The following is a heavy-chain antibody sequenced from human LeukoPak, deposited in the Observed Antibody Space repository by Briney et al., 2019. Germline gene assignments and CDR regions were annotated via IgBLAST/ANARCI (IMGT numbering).Heavy chain of an antibody. V-gene: IGHV3-23*01. CDR3: AKQPLNDYIWEN. CDR1: GFTFNNYA. D-gene: IGHD3-16*01. Sequence: RGSLRLSCATSGFTFNNYAMTWVRQAPGKGLEWVSTISGSGAATYYADSVKGRFTISRDNSKNTMYLQMTSLRAEDTAVYYCAKQPLNDYIWENWGQGTLVTVSS. J-gene: IGHJ4*02. CDR2: ISGSGAAT.